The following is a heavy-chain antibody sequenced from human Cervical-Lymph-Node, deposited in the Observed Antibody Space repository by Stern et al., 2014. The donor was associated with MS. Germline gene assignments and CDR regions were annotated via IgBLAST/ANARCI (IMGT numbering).Heavy chain of an antibody. CDR3: AKDISERHYYFDS. CDR2: ISWNSNNI. CDR1: GFTFADCA. Sequence: EVQLEESGGGSVQPGRSLRLSCAASGFTFADCAMRWVRQAPGKGLEWVAGISWNSNNIGYADSVRGRFTISRDNAKNSLYLQMNGLRPEDTALYYCAKDISERHYYFDSWGEGTLVTVSS. J-gene: IGHJ4*02. D-gene: IGHD3-16*02. V-gene: IGHV3-9*01.